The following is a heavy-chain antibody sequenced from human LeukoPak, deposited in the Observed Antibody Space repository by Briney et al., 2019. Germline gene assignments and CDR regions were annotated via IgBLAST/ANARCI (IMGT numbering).Heavy chain of an antibody. D-gene: IGHD3-3*02. CDR3: AILAGDY. Sequence: PGGSLRLSCAASGFIVSNTYMTWVRQAPGEGLEWVSVIHNDGSTYYADSVKGRFTISRDNSKNMLFLRMNSLRVEDTAVYFCAILAGDYGGQGTLVGVSS. CDR1: GFIVSNTY. J-gene: IGHJ4*02. CDR2: IHNDGST. V-gene: IGHV3-53*01.